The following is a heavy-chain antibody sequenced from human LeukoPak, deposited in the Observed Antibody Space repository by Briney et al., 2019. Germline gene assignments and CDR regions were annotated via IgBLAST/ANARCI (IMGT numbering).Heavy chain of an antibody. J-gene: IGHJ4*02. Sequence: GESLKISCQASGYSFSTYWIGWVRQMPGKGLEWMGIIYPGDSDTRYSPSFQGQVIIPTDKSINTAYLQWSSLKASDTAMYYCARPAYTSGWPPLHYWGQGTLVTVSS. V-gene: IGHV5-51*01. CDR3: ARPAYTSGWPPLHY. CDR2: IYPGDSDT. CDR1: GYSFSTYW. D-gene: IGHD6-19*01.